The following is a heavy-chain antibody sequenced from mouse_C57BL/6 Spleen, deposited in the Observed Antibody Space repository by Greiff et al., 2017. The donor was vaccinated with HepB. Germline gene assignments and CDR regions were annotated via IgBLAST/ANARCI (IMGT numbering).Heavy chain of an antibody. V-gene: IGHV1-54*01. CDR1: GYAFTNYL. CDR2: INPGSGGT. J-gene: IGHJ3*01. Sequence: QVQLKQSGAELVRPGTSVKVSCKASGYAFTNYLIEWVKQRPGQGLEWIGVINPGSGGTNYNEKFKGKATLTADKSSSTAYMQLSSLTSEDSAVYFCANDYYGSRRGFAYWGQGTLVTVSA. D-gene: IGHD1-1*01. CDR3: ANDYYGSRRGFAY.